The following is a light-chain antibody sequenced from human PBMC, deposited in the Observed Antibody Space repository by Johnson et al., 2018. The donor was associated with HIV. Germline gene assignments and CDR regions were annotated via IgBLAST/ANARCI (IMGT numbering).Light chain of an antibody. V-gene: IGLV1-51*01. Sequence: QAVLTQPPSVSAAPGQKVTISCSGSSSNIGNNYVSWYQQLPGTAPKLLIYDNNKRPSGIPDRFSVSKSGTSATLGITGLQTGDEADYYCGTWDTSLGAQYVFGSGTKVTVL. CDR2: DNN. J-gene: IGLJ1*01. CDR1: SSNIGNNY. CDR3: GTWDTSLGAQYV.